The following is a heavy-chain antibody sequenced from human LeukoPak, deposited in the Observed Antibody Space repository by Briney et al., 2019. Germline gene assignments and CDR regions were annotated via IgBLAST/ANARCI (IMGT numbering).Heavy chain of an antibody. J-gene: IGHJ6*02. CDR1: GGSISSGGYS. D-gene: IGHD2-2*01. V-gene: IGHV4-30-2*01. CDR2: IYHSGST. Sequence: SQTLSLTCAVSGGSISSGGYSWSWIRQPPGKGLEWIGYIYHSGSTNYNPSLKSRVTISVDTSKNQFSLKLSSVTAADTAVYYCARMPLSDYYGMDVWGQGTTVTVSS. CDR3: ARMPLSDYYGMDV.